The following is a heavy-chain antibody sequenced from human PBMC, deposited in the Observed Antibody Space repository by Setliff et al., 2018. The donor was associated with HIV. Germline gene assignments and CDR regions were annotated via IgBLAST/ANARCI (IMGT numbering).Heavy chain of an antibody. Sequence: SETLSLTCTVSGGSISSFYWTWIRQPPGKGLEWIGYIYYSGSTNYNPSLKSRLTISVGTSKNQVSLKLSSVTAADTAVYYCARAGGYGWDYWGQGTLVTVSS. CDR2: IYYSGST. CDR3: ARAGGYGWDY. D-gene: IGHD5-18*01. J-gene: IGHJ4*02. V-gene: IGHV4-59*01. CDR1: GGSISSFY.